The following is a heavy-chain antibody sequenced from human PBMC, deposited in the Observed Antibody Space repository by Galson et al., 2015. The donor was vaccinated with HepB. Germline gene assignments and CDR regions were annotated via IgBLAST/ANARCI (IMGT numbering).Heavy chain of an antibody. V-gene: IGHV3-7*03. CDR1: GFTFSSYW. CDR2: IKEAGSEK. D-gene: IGHD1-26*01. Sequence: SLRLSCAASGFTFSSYWMSWVRQAPGKGLEWVANIKEAGSEKHYVDSVKGRFTISRDNAKNSLFLQMNNLRVEDTALYYCARDRPLWSYDYWGQGTLVTV. CDR3: ARDRPLWSYDY. J-gene: IGHJ4*02.